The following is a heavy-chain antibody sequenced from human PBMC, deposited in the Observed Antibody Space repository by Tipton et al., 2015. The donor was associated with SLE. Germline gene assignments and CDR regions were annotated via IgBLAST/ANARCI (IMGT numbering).Heavy chain of an antibody. CDR2: IYYSGSTD. V-gene: IGHV4-31*03. J-gene: IGHJ6*02. CDR1: GDSISNVGYY. Sequence: LRLSCTVSGDSISNVGYYWSWIRQHPGKGLEWIGCIYYSGSTDYYDPSLESRVSISIDTSKNEFSLKLSSVTAADTAVYYCAREGDSSANFYYYGVNVGGQGTTVTVSS. D-gene: IGHD2-21*01. CDR3: AREGDSSANFYYYGVNV.